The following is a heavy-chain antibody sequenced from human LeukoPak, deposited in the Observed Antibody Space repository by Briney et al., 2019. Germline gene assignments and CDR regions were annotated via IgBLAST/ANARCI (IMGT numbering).Heavy chain of an antibody. D-gene: IGHD3-3*01. V-gene: IGHV5-10-1*01. Sequence: GESLMISCKGSGSSFTSYWISWVRQLPGKGLEWMGRIDPSDSYTNYSPSFQGHVTISADKSISTAYLQWSSLKASDTAMYYCANQRPYYDFWSGHTVGGYYYGMDVWGQGTTVTVSS. CDR1: GSSFTSYW. CDR2: IDPSDSYT. J-gene: IGHJ6*02. CDR3: ANQRPYYDFWSGHTVGGYYYGMDV.